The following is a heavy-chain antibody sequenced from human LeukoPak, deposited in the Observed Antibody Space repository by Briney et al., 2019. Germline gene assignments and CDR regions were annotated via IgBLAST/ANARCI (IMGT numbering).Heavy chain of an antibody. CDR3: ARGVGATFGN. V-gene: IGHV4-34*01. J-gene: IGHJ4*02. CDR1: AGSFRGYY. Sequence: PSETLSLTCAVYAGSFRGYYWCWLRQPPGKGLEWIGEINHSGSTNYNPSLKSRVTISVDTSKNQFSLKLSSVTAADTAVYYCARGVGATFGNWGQGTLVTVSS. D-gene: IGHD1-26*01. CDR2: INHSGST.